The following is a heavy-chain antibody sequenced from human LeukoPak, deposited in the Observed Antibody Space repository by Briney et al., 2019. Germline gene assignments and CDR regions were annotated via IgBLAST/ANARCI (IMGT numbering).Heavy chain of an antibody. D-gene: IGHD2/OR15-2a*01. J-gene: IGHJ4*02. CDR1: GFTFSSYS. CDR3: VRDHYYSFDY. Sequence: GGSLRRSCAASGFTFSSYSMNWVRQAPGKGLEWISYISSSSSAIYYADSVKGRSTISRDNAKNSLYLQMNSLRDEDTAVYYCVRDHYYSFDYWGQGTLVTVSS. V-gene: IGHV3-48*02. CDR2: ISSSSSAI.